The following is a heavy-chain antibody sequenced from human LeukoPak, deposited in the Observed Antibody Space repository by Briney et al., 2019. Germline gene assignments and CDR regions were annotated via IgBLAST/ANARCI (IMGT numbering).Heavy chain of an antibody. CDR1: GDSVSNNNAA. CDR3: ARDLPITMFGHAFDI. V-gene: IGHV6-1*01. CDR2: TYYRSEWYN. Sequence: SQTLSLTCAISGDSVSNNNAAWNWIRQSPSRGLEWLGRTYYRSEWYNDYAVSVKSRITINPDTSKNQFSLQLSSVTPEDTAVYYCARDLPITMFGHAFDIWAQGTMVTVSS. D-gene: IGHD3-10*02. J-gene: IGHJ3*02.